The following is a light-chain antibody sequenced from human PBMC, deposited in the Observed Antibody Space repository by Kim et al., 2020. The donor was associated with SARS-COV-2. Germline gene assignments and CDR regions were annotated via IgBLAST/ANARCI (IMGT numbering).Light chain of an antibody. CDR2: AAS. J-gene: IGKJ4*01. Sequence: DIQMTQSPSSLSASVGDRVTITCRASQSISNYLNWYQHTPGKAPKLLIYAASSLHSGVPSRFSGSGSGTDFTLTISSLQPEDFATYYCQQSYNTPLTFGRGTKVDIK. CDR1: QSISNY. V-gene: IGKV1-39*01. CDR3: QQSYNTPLT.